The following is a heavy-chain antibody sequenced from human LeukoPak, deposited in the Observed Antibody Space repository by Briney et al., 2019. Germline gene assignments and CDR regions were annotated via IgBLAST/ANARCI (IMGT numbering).Heavy chain of an antibody. CDR2: ISAYNGNT. CDR1: GYTFTSYG. J-gene: IGHJ4*02. D-gene: IGHD5-18*01. V-gene: IGHV1-18*01. Sequence: ASVKVSCKASGYTFTSYGISWVRQAPGQVLEWMGWISAYNGNTNYAQKLQGRVTMTTDTSTSTAYMELRSLRSDDTAVYYCARDRTAMVWFDYWGQGTLVTVSS. CDR3: ARDRTAMVWFDY.